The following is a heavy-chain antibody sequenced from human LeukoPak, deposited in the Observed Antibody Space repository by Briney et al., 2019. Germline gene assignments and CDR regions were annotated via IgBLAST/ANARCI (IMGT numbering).Heavy chain of an antibody. CDR1: GFTFSSYA. J-gene: IGHJ3*02. Sequence: GGSLRLSCAASGFTFSSYAMHWVRQAPGKGLEWVAVISYDGSNKYYADSVKGRFTISRDNSKNTLYLQMNSLRAEDTAVYYCAREDDLDAFDIWGQGTMVTVSS. D-gene: IGHD1-1*01. V-gene: IGHV3-30-3*01. CDR2: ISYDGSNK. CDR3: AREDDLDAFDI.